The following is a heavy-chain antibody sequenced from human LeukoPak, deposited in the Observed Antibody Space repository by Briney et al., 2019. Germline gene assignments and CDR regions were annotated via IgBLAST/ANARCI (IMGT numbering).Heavy chain of an antibody. Sequence: PGGSLRLSCAASGFNFVDYAMHWVRQVPGKGLEWVSGISYNSGTIVYADSVKGRFTISRDNAKNTLYLQMTSLRAEDTAVYYCARAGIVRPRPVYWGQGTLVTVSS. CDR3: ARAGIVRPRPVY. D-gene: IGHD1-14*01. J-gene: IGHJ4*02. CDR2: ISYNSGTI. CDR1: GFNFVDYA. V-gene: IGHV3-9*01.